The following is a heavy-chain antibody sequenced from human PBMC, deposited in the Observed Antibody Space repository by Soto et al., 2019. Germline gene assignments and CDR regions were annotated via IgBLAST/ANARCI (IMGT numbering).Heavy chain of an antibody. CDR1: GFTFSTYW. Sequence: EVQLVESGGGLVQPGGSLRLSCAAYGFTFSTYWMHWVRQAPGKGLAWVSRIINDGSNTNYADSVKGRFTISRDNAKNTLYLQMNSLRAEDTAVYYCARGTRVGGFGELQYWGQGALVTVSS. CDR2: IINDGSNT. V-gene: IGHV3-74*01. D-gene: IGHD3-10*01. J-gene: IGHJ4*02. CDR3: ARGTRVGGFGELQY.